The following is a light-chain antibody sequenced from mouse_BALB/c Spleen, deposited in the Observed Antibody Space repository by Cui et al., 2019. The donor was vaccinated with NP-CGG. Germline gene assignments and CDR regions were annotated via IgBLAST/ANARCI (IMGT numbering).Light chain of an antibody. CDR1: TGAVTTNNY. CDR3: ALGYSNHWV. CDR2: GTN. J-gene: IGLJ1*01. Sequence: QAVVTQESALTTSPGETVTLTCRSTTGAVTTNNYANWVQEKPDHLFTGLIGGTNNRPPGVPARFSGSRLGDKAALTITGAQTEDEAIYFWALGYSNHWVFGGGTKLTVL. V-gene: IGLV1*01.